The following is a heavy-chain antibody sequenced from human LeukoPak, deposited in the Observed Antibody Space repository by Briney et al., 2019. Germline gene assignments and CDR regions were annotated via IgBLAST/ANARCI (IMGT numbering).Heavy chain of an antibody. V-gene: IGHV3-53*01. CDR2: IYSGGST. J-gene: IGHJ6*02. CDR3: ARDAARLWGSYYYGMDV. Sequence: PGGSLRLSCAASGFTVSSNYMSWVRQAPGKGLEWVSVIYSGGSTYYADSVKGRFTISRDNSKNTLYLQMNSLRAEDTAVYYCARDAARLWGSYYYGMDVWGQGTTVTVSS. D-gene: IGHD3-16*01. CDR1: GFTVSSNY.